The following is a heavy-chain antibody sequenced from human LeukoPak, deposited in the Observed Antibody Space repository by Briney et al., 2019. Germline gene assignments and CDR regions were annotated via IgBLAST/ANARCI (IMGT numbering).Heavy chain of an antibody. CDR1: GFTVSSNY. J-gene: IGHJ4*02. D-gene: IGHD5-18*01. CDR3: ARASIRHSRDTSMVSSFGGFDY. CDR2: IYSGGST. V-gene: IGHV3-53*01. Sequence: GGSLRLSCAASGFTVSSNYMSWVRQAPGKGLEWVSVIYSGGSTYYADSVKGRFTISRDNSKNTLYLQMNSLRAEDTAAYYCARASIRHSRDTSMVSSFGGFDYWGQGTLVTVSS.